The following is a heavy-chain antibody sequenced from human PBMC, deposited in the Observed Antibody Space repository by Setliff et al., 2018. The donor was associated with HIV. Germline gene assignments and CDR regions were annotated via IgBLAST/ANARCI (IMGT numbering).Heavy chain of an antibody. Sequence: SETLSLTCSVSGASISSSPYYWAWIRQPPGKGLEWIATISYSGSTHYNLALMSRVTVSMDTSRNQFSVKLSSVTAADTAIYYCATLNFPLNWFDPWGQGTPVTVSS. CDR1: GASISSSPYY. J-gene: IGHJ5*02. CDR3: ATLNFPLNWFDP. V-gene: IGHV4-39*01. CDR2: ISYSGST.